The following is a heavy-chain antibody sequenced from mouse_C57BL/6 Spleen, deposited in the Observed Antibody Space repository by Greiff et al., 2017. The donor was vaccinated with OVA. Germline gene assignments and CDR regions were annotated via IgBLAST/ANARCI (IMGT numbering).Heavy chain of an antibody. Sequence: EVQLQQSGPELVKPGASVKISCKASGYSFTGYYMNWVKQSPEKSLEWIGEINPSTGGTTYNQKFKAKATLTVDKSSSTAYMQLKSLTSEDSAVYYCARTPTTVVATDWYFDVWGTGTTVTVSS. CDR3: ARTPTTVVATDWYFDV. CDR2: INPSTGGT. V-gene: IGHV1-42*01. J-gene: IGHJ1*03. D-gene: IGHD1-1*01. CDR1: GYSFTGYY.